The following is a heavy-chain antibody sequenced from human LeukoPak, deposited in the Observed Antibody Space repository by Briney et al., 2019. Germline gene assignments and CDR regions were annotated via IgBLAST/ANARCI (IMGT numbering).Heavy chain of an antibody. CDR1: GYSFTGYY. V-gene: IGHV1-2*02. CDR3: ARDLDYYDSSSYYYDFDY. D-gene: IGHD3-22*01. Sequence: ASVKVSCKASGYSFTGYYMHWVRQAPGQGLEWMGWINPNSGDTKYAQKFQGRVTMTRDTSISTAYMELTRLRSDDTAVYYCARDLDYYDSSSYYYDFDYWGQGTLVTVSS. CDR2: INPNSGDT. J-gene: IGHJ4*02.